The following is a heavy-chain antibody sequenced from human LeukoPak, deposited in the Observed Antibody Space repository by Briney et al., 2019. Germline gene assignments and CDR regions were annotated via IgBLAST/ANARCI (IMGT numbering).Heavy chain of an antibody. J-gene: IGHJ4*02. Sequence: GGSLRLSCAPSGFTFSSYSMNWVRQAPGGGLEWVSSISSSSSYIYYADSVKGRFTISRDNATNSLYLQMNSLRAEDTAVYYCASLPYDYGDYGGNFDYWGQGTLVTVSS. CDR3: ASLPYDYGDYGGNFDY. CDR1: GFTFSSYS. D-gene: IGHD4-17*01. V-gene: IGHV3-21*01. CDR2: ISSSSSYI.